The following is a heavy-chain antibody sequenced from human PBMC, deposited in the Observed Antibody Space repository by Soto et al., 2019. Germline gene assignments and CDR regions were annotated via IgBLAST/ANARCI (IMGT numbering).Heavy chain of an antibody. CDR2: VYYSGSS. CDR3: ARQRTTVVTQAYFDH. D-gene: IGHD4-17*01. Sequence: SETLSLTCTVSGDSISGGASFWSWIRQPPGKGLEWIANVYYSGSSYYNPSLKSRVTMSVDTSKNQFSLTLNSVTAADAAVYYCARQRTTVVTQAYFDHWGQGTLVTVSS. V-gene: IGHV4-39*01. CDR1: GDSISGGASF. J-gene: IGHJ4*02.